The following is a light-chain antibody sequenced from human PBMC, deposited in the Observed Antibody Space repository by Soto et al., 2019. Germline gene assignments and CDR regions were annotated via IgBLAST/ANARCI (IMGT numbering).Light chain of an antibody. J-gene: IGLJ1*01. V-gene: IGLV2-14*03. CDR3: SSYTSSYTYV. CDR2: DVS. Sequence: QSALTQPASVSGSPGQSVTISCAGTSSDVGGYNFVSWYQQHPGKSPQLMIYDVSSRPSGVSNRFSGSKSGNTASLTISGLQAEDEADYYRSSYTSSYTYVFGTGTKLNVL. CDR1: SSDVGGYNF.